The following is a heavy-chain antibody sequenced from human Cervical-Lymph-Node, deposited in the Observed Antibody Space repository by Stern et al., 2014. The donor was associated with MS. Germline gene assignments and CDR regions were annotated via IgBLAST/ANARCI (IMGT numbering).Heavy chain of an antibody. D-gene: IGHD4-11*01. CDR3: ARQPDYSDFLDF. CDR1: GYNFIDHA. CDR2: INGGPGTT. J-gene: IGHJ4*02. Sequence: QLVQSGAEVKKPGASMTISCKTSGYNFIDHAIHWVRQAPGQRLEWMGWINGGPGTTKYSQKFQGRVSFTRNKAASAAYMDLSSLSPDDTAVYYCARQPDYSDFLDFWGQGNLVTVSS. V-gene: IGHV1-3*01.